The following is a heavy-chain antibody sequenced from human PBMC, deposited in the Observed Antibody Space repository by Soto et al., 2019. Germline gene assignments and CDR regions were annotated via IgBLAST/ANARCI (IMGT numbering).Heavy chain of an antibody. V-gene: IGHV1-69*13. CDR2: IIPIFGTA. CDR1: GGTFSSYA. J-gene: IGHJ3*02. D-gene: IGHD1-26*01. CDR3: ARDVPRGSPYAFDI. Sequence: SVKVSCKASGGTFSSYAISWVRQAPGQGLEWMGGIIPIFGTANYAQKFQGRVTITADESTSTAYMELSSLRSEDTAVYYCARDVPRGSPYAFDIWGQGTMVTVSS.